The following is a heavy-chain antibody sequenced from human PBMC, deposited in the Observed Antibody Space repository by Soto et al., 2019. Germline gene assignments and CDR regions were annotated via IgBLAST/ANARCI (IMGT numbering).Heavy chain of an antibody. CDR2: IYHSGST. J-gene: IGHJ4*02. Sequence: LSLTCAVSGGSISSSNWWSWVRQPPGKGLEWIGEIYHSGSTNYNPSLKSRVTISVDKSKNQFSLKLSSVTAADTAVYYCARDFGDYARVLDYWGQGTLVTVSS. CDR3: ARDFGDYARVLDY. V-gene: IGHV4-4*02. D-gene: IGHD3-3*01. CDR1: GGSISSSNW.